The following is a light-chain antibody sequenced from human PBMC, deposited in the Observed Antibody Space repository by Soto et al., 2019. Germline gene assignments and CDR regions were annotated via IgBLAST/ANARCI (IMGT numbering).Light chain of an antibody. J-gene: IGLJ1*01. CDR3: SSHTSSSTLV. CDR1: SSDVGGYNY. CDR2: EVS. Sequence: QSVLTQPASVSGSPGQSISISCIGTSSDVGGYNYVSWYQQHPGKAPKVMIYEVSNRPSGVSNRFSGSKSGNTASLTISRLQDEQEPAPYCSSHTSSSTLVFGTGTKVTV. V-gene: IGLV2-14*01.